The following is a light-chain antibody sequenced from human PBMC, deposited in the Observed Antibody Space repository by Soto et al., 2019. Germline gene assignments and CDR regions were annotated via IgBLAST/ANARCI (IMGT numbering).Light chain of an antibody. J-gene: IGLJ3*02. CDR2: EVN. Sequence: QSALTQPASVSGSPGQSITISCTGTSSDVGDYNYVSWYQQHPGKAPKLMIYEVNNRPSGVSNRFSGSKSGNTASLTISGLQAEDEADYYCSSYTSKCLGVFGTGTKLTVL. CDR3: SSYTSKCLGV. V-gene: IGLV2-14*01. CDR1: SSDVGDYNY.